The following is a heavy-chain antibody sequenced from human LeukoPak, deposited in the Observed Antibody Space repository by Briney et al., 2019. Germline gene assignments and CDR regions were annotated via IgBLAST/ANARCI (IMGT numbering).Heavy chain of an antibody. D-gene: IGHD4-23*01. CDR2: VSGSGGST. Sequence: PGGSLRLSCEASGFTFSSYAMSWVRQAPGKGLEWVSAVSGSGGSTYYADSVKGRFTISRDNSKNTLYLQMNSLRAEDTAVYYCAKALYGGNVLYFGYWGQGTLVTVSS. V-gene: IGHV3-23*01. CDR3: AKALYGGNVLYFGY. J-gene: IGHJ4*02. CDR1: GFTFSSYA.